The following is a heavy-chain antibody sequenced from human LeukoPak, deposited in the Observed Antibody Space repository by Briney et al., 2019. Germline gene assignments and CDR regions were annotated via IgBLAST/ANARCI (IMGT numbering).Heavy chain of an antibody. Sequence: SETLSLTCGVYGESFSDYYWSWIRQPPGKGLEWIGEINHSGSTNYNPSLKSRVTISIDTSKKQFSLKLSSVTAAATAVYYCARSLRGYSGYAFYYYGMDVWGQGTTVTVSS. CDR3: ARSLRGYSGYAFYYYGMDV. CDR1: GESFSDYY. D-gene: IGHD5-12*01. V-gene: IGHV4-34*01. CDR2: INHSGST. J-gene: IGHJ6*02.